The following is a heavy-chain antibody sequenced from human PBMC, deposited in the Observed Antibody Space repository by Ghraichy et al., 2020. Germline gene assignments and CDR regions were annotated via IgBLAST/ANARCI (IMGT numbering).Heavy chain of an antibody. CDR1: GYTFTSHD. D-gene: IGHD1-26*01. Sequence: ASVKVSCKACGYTFTSHDINLVRQATVQVLEWMGWMNPNSGDTGYPQKFQGRVTMTSSTPVSTAYMELSSLRSDDTAVYYCARNKRETGDFDNWGQGTLVTVSS. V-gene: IGHV1-8*01. CDR2: MNPNSGDT. CDR3: ARNKRETGDFDN. J-gene: IGHJ4*02.